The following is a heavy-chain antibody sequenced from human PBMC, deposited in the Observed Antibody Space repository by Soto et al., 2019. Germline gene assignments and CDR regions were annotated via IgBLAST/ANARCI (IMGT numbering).Heavy chain of an antibody. J-gene: IGHJ6*02. Sequence: SETLSLTCTVSGGSISSGDYYWSWIRQPPGKGLEWIGYIYYSGSTYYNPSLKSRVTISVDTSKNQFSLKLSSVTAADTAVYYCARTYYDFWSGYRPTLYYYYGMDVWGQGTTVTVSS. CDR1: GGSISSGDYY. CDR3: ARTYYDFWSGYRPTLYYYYGMDV. D-gene: IGHD3-3*01. CDR2: IYYSGST. V-gene: IGHV4-30-4*01.